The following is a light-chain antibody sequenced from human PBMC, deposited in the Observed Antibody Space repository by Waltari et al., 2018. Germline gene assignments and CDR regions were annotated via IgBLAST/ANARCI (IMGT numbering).Light chain of an antibody. J-gene: IGLJ3*02. Sequence: SALTQPAPVSGPPGKSTPTPCIGTGSVFGVYNFFSWYHHHAGQVPKLIIYEVNKRPSGFSTRFSGSRSGNTASLTISGLQAEDEATYFCCSYAGTTSWLFGGGTKVTVL. CDR1: GSVFGVYNF. CDR3: CSYAGTTSWL. V-gene: IGLV2-23*02. CDR2: EVN.